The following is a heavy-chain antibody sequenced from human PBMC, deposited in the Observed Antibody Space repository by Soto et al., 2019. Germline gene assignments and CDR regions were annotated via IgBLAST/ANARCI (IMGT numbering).Heavy chain of an antibody. CDR1: GYIFTTYS. Sequence: GASVKVSCKASGYIFTTYSITGVRQAPGQGLEWLGWVSANNGQTNYAQKIQDRVTMTTDTSTTTAYMELRSLRSDDTAVYYCARYRGPGSKNNCFEPWGQGALVTVSS. CDR2: VSANNGQT. J-gene: IGHJ5*02. CDR3: ARYRGPGSKNNCFEP. V-gene: IGHV1-18*04. D-gene: IGHD3-10*01.